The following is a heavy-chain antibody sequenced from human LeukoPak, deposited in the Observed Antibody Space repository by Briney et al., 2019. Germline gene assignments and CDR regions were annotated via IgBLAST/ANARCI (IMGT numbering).Heavy chain of an antibody. CDR2: ISAYNGNT. Sequence: ASVKVSCKASGYTFTSYGISWVRQAPGQGLEWMGWISAYNGNTNYAQKLQGRVTMTTDTSTSTAYMELRSLRSDDTAVYYCARGVRNYYDSSGYSFDYWGQGTLVTVSS. J-gene: IGHJ4*02. V-gene: IGHV1-18*01. CDR1: GYTFTSYG. CDR3: ARGVRNYYDSSGYSFDY. D-gene: IGHD3-22*01.